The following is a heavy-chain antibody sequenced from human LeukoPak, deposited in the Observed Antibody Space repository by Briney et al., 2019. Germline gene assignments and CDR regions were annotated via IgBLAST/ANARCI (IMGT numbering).Heavy chain of an antibody. Sequence: ASVKVSCKASGYTFTSYGISWVRQAPGQGLEWMGWMNPNSGNTGYAQKFQGRVTITRNTSISTAYMELSSLRSEDTAVYYCARNYDSSGLRFDPWGQGTLVTVSS. J-gene: IGHJ5*02. V-gene: IGHV1-8*03. CDR3: ARNYDSSGLRFDP. CDR2: MNPNSGNT. CDR1: GYTFTSYG. D-gene: IGHD3-22*01.